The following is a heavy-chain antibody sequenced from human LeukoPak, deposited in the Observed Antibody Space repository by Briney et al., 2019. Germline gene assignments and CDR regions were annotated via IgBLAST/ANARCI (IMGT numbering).Heavy chain of an antibody. CDR1: GGSISSGSYY. CDR2: IYTSGST. Sequence: KSSETLSLTCTVSGGSISSGSYYWSWIRQPAGKGLEWIGRIYTSGSTNYNPSLKSRVTISVDTSKNQFSLKLSSVTAADTAVYCCARVADYGDYVGGDWIDPWGQGTLVTVSS. D-gene: IGHD4-17*01. V-gene: IGHV4-61*02. CDR3: ARVADYGDYVGGDWIDP. J-gene: IGHJ5*02.